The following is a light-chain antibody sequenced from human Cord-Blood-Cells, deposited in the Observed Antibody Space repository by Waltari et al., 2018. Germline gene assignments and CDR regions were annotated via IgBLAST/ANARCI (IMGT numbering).Light chain of an antibody. J-gene: IGKJ2*01. CDR2: GAS. V-gene: IGKV3-20*01. CDR3: QQYGSSPPYT. Sequence: EIVLTHSPGTLSLSPGERATLSCRASQSVSSSFLAGYQQKPGQAPRLFIYGASSRATGIPDRFSGSGSGTDFTLTISRLEPEDFAVYYCQQYGSSPPYTFGQGTKLEIK. CDR1: QSVSSSF.